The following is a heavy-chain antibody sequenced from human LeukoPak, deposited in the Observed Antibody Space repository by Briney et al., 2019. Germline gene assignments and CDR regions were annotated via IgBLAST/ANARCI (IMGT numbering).Heavy chain of an antibody. CDR3: ARDSSSSWYDYYYYMDV. CDR1: GFTFSSYW. J-gene: IGHJ6*03. CDR2: IKQDGSEK. Sequence: PGGSLRLSCAASGFTFSSYWMSWVRQAPGKGLEWVANIKQDGSEKYYVYSVKGRFTISINNAKNSPYLQMNSLRAEDTAVYYCARDSSSSWYDYYYYMDVWGKGTTVTVSS. V-gene: IGHV3-7*01. D-gene: IGHD6-13*01.